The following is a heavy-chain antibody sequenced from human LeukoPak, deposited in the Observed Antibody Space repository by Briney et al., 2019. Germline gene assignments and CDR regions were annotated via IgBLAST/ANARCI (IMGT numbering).Heavy chain of an antibody. Sequence: PGGPLRLSCAASGFIFSTSGMTWVRQAPGKGLEWVSTISDNGGNTYYPDSVRGRFTISRDNSKNTLYLQMNSLRVEDTAVYYCANGAYYDLWGQGTLVTVSS. CDR1: GFIFSTSG. CDR3: ANGAYYDL. CDR2: ISDNGGNT. V-gene: IGHV3-23*01. D-gene: IGHD3-22*01. J-gene: IGHJ4*02.